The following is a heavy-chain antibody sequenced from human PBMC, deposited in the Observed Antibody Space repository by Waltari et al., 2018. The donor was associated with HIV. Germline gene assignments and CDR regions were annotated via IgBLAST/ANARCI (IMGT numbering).Heavy chain of an antibody. Sequence: QLLESGGGLVQPGGSLRLSCAGSGFTFRSYAMSWVGQAPGKWRGWAAAYSVFGAYTYCADSVKGRFSISRDNSKNTLYLQVNSLRVEDTAVYYCALCSGTGCFWFSGSGMDVWGLGTTVTVSS. CDR3: ALCSGTGCFWFSGSGMDV. D-gene: IGHD2-2*01. V-gene: IGHV3-23*01. CDR1: GFTFRSYA. J-gene: IGHJ6*02. CDR2: YSVFGAYT.